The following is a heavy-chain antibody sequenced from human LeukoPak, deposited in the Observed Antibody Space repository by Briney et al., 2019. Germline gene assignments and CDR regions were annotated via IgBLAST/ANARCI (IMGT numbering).Heavy chain of an antibody. CDR3: AXHXPXLAYYDFWSGYSNPYYFDY. D-gene: IGHD3-3*01. Sequence: PSETLSLTCTVSGGSISSSSYYWGWIRQPPGKGLEWIGSIYYSGSTYYNPSLKSRVTISVDTSKNQSSLKLSSVTAADTAVYYCAXHXPXLAYYDFWSGYSNPYYFDYWGQGTLVTVSS. J-gene: IGHJ4*02. V-gene: IGHV4-39*01. CDR1: GGSISSSSYY. CDR2: IYYSGST.